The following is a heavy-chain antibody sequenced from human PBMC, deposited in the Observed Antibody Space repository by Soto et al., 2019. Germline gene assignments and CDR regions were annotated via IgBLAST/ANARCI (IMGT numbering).Heavy chain of an antibody. V-gene: IGHV3-23*01. CDR2: ISGSGDKS. D-gene: IGHD5-18*01. J-gene: IGHJ6*02. CDR1: GFTFSSYA. CDR3: AKDRAMVGPAGMDV. Sequence: GGSLRLSCAASGFTFSSYAMNWVRHAPGKGLEWVSAISGSGDKSYYAGSVKGRFTISRDNSKNTLYLQMNSLRAEDTAVYFCAKDRAMVGPAGMDVWGQGTTVTVSS.